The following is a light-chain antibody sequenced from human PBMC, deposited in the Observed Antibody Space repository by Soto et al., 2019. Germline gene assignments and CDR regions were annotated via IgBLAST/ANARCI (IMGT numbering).Light chain of an antibody. Sequence: DIQMTQSPSSLSASVGDRVTITCRASQSITTYLNWYRQKPGKAPKLLIYAASSLQSGVPSRFSGSGSETEFTLSISSLQPEDFATYFCQQIYSAPLNFCGGT. V-gene: IGKV1-39*01. J-gene: IGKJ4*01. CDR2: AAS. CDR1: QSITTY. CDR3: QQIYSAPLN.